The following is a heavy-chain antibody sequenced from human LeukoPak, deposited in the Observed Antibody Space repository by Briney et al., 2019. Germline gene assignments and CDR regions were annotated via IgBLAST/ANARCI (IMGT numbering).Heavy chain of an antibody. D-gene: IGHD5-18*01. J-gene: IGHJ4*02. CDR3: AKSTGIGYSYGYDFEY. V-gene: IGHV3-33*03. CDR2: IWYDGSNK. CDR1: GFIFSTYG. Sequence: GGSLRLSCAASGFIFSTYGMHWVRQAPGKGLEWVAVIWYDGSNKYYADSVKGRFTISRDTAKNSLYLQMNSLRAEDTAIYYCAKSTGIGYSYGYDFEYWGQGTLVTVSS.